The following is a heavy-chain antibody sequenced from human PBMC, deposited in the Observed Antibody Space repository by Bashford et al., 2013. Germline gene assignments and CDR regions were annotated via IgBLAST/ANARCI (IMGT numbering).Heavy chain of an antibody. V-gene: IGHV4-59*01. CDR2: IYYSGST. CDR3: ARSSSWYLHVGY. D-gene: IGHD6-13*01. Sequence: ETLSLTCTVSGGSISAYYWSWIRQPPGKGLEWIGYIYYSGSTNYNPSLKSRVTISVDTSKNQFSLNLSSVTAADTAVYYCARSSSWYLHVGYWGQGTLVTVSS. CDR1: GGSISAYY. J-gene: IGHJ4*02.